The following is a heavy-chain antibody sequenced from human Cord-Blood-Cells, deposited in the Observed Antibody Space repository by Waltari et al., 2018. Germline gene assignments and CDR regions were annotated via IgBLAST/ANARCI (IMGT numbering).Heavy chain of an antibody. CDR2: IIPIVGTA. J-gene: IGHJ4*02. D-gene: IGHD6-19*01. Sequence: QVQLVQSGAEVKKPASSVKVSCKASGGTFSSYAISWVRQAPGQGLEWMGGIIPIVGTANYAQKFQGRVTITADESTSTAYMELSSLRSEDTAVYYCARDNSGIAVAVNYFDYWGQGTLVTVSS. V-gene: IGHV1-69*01. CDR1: GGTFSSYA. CDR3: ARDNSGIAVAVNYFDY.